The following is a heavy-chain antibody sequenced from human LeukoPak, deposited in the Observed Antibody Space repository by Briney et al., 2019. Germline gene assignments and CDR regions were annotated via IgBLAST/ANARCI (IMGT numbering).Heavy chain of an antibody. CDR1: GFTFGDYA. J-gene: IGHJ4*02. CDR3: TRDLGDYEGYYFDY. D-gene: IGHD4-17*01. V-gene: IGHV3-49*04. Sequence: GGSLRLSCTASGFTFGDYAMSWVRQAPGKGLEWVGFIRSKAYGGTTEYAASVKGRFTISRDDSKSIAYPQMNSLKTEDTAVYYCTRDLGDYEGYYFDYWGQGTLVTVSS. CDR2: IRSKAYGGTT.